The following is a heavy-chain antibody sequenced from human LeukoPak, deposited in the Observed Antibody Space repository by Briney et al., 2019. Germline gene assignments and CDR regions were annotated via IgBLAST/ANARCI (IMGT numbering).Heavy chain of an antibody. CDR2: IRSKANSYAT. CDR3: SRAYDTSGYYYIDY. CDR1: GFTFSDST. J-gene: IGHJ4*02. V-gene: IGHV3-73*01. D-gene: IGHD3-22*01. Sequence: GGSLRLSCAASGFTFSDSTMHWVPQASGKGLEWVGRIRSKANSYATAYAASVEGRFTISRDDSKNTAYLQMNSLRTEDTAVYYCSRAYDTSGYYYIDYWGQGTLVTVSS.